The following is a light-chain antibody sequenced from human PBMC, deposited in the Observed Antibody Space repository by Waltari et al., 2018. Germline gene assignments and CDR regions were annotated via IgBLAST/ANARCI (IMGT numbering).Light chain of an antibody. Sequence: MTQSPSTLSASVGDRVTITCRASQSISNWLAWYQQKPGQAPRLLIYGASTRATGVAARFSGSGSGTEFTLTISSLQSEDFAVYYCQHYNSWPVAFGGGTKVEIK. V-gene: IGKV3-15*01. CDR1: QSISNW. CDR2: GAS. J-gene: IGKJ4*01. CDR3: QHYNSWPVA.